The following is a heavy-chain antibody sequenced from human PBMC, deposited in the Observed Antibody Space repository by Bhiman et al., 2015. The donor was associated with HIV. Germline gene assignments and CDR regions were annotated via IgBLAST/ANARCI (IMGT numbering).Heavy chain of an antibody. Sequence: AASGFAFDNYAMHWVRQVPGKGLEWVSGITWNSGLTWNSGRIAFADSVKGRFTISRDNAKKSLFLQMDNLRYEDTAVYYCAREDRLPFDYWGQGTLVTVSS. J-gene: IGHJ4*02. D-gene: IGHD4-11*01. CDR2: ITWNSGLTWNSGRI. V-gene: IGHV3-9*01. CDR1: GFAFDNYA. CDR3: AREDRLPFDY.